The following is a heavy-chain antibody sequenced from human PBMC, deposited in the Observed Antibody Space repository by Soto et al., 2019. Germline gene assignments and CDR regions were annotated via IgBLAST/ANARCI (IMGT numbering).Heavy chain of an antibody. Sequence: QVQLVQSGAEVKKPGASVMVSCKASGYTFTGYYMHWVRQAPGQGLEWMGWINPNSGGTNYAQKFQGWVTMTRDTSISTDYMEVSRLRSDDTAVYYCARGCSTTSCYSLFGMDVWGQGTTVTVSS. CDR3: ARGCSTTSCYSLFGMDV. J-gene: IGHJ6*02. V-gene: IGHV1-2*04. CDR1: GYTFTGYY. D-gene: IGHD2-2*01. CDR2: INPNSGGT.